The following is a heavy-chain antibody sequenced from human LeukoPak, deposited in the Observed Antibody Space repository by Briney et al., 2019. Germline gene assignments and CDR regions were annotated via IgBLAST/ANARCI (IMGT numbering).Heavy chain of an antibody. CDR2: MFFSGNT. D-gene: IGHD3-10*01. CDR1: GGSISTGCNY. V-gene: IGHV4-39*07. CDR3: ARDSGTTGEVKFDP. J-gene: IGHJ5*02. Sequence: PSETLSLTCSVSGGSISTGCNYWGWIRQPPGKGLEWIASMFFSGNTYYNPPLKSRVTMSVDTSKNQFSLKLSSVTAADTAVYYCARDSGTTGEVKFDPWGQGTLVTVSS.